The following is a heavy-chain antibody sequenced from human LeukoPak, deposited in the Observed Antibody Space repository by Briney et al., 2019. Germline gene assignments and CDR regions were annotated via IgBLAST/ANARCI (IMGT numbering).Heavy chain of an antibody. CDR2: IYTSGST. Sequence: SSETLSLTCTVSGGSISSYYWSWIRQPPGKGLEWIGYIYTSGSTNYNPSLKSRVTISVDTSKNQFPLKLSSVTAADTAVYYCARQVPYYYGSGSYSLFDYWGQGTLVTVSS. CDR3: ARQVPYYYGSGSYSLFDY. CDR1: GGSISSYY. D-gene: IGHD3-10*01. V-gene: IGHV4-4*09. J-gene: IGHJ4*02.